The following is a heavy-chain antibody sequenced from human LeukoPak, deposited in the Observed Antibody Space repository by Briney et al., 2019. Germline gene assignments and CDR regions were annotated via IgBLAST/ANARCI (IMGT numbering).Heavy chain of an antibody. J-gene: IGHJ4*02. CDR3: ASDSDILGHFDH. CDR1: GGSISSYY. CDR2: IYTSGST. Sequence: SETLSLTCTVSGGSISSYYWSWIRQPAGKGLEWIGRIYTSGSTNYNPSLKSRVTMSVDTSKNQFSLKLSSVTAADTAVYYCASDSDILGHFDHWGQGTLVTVSS. D-gene: IGHD3-9*01. V-gene: IGHV4-4*07.